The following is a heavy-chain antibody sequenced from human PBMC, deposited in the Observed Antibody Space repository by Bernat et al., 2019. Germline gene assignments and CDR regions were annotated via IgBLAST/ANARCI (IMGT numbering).Heavy chain of an antibody. CDR1: GFTFSSYG. Sequence: VQLVESGGGVVQPGRSLRLSCAASGFTFSSYGMHWVRQAPGKGLEWVAVIWYDGSNKYYADSVKGRFTISRDNSKNTLYLQMNSLRAEDTAVYYCAREHCSGGSCYSVVDYWGQGTLVTVSS. D-gene: IGHD2-15*01. V-gene: IGHV3-33*01. CDR2: IWYDGSNK. CDR3: AREHCSGGSCYSVVDY. J-gene: IGHJ4*02.